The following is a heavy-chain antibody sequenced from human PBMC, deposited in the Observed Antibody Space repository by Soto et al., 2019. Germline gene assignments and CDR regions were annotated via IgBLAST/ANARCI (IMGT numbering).Heavy chain of an antibody. Sequence: GASVKVSCKASGYTFTSYGISWVRQAPGQGLEWMGWISAYNGNTNYAQKLQGRVTMTTDTSTSTAYMELRSLRSDDTAVYYCARAKRRIMIFGVVHYYYGMDVWAQGTTVTVSS. CDR2: ISAYNGNT. D-gene: IGHD3-3*01. V-gene: IGHV1-18*01. J-gene: IGHJ6*02. CDR1: GYTFTSYG. CDR3: ARAKRRIMIFGVVHYYYGMDV.